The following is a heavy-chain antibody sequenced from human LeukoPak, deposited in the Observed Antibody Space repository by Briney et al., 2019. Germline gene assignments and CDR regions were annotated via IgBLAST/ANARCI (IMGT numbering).Heavy chain of an antibody. Sequence: PGGSLRLSCAASGLSVSSTFMSWVRQTPGKGLEWVSSVFGGGGTRYADSVMGRFTISRDNSKSTLYLQMNSLRAEDTAVYYCARTYTNNAGYYLYWGQGTLVTASS. V-gene: IGHV3-53*01. J-gene: IGHJ4*02. CDR2: VFGGGGT. CDR3: ARTYTNNAGYYLY. D-gene: IGHD3-22*01. CDR1: GLSVSSTF.